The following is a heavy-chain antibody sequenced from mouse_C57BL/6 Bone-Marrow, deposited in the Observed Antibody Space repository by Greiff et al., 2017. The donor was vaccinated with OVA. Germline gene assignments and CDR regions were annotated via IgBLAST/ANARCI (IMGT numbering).Heavy chain of an antibody. CDR1: GYTFTSYW. V-gene: IGHV1-5*01. Sequence: EVQLQESGTVLARPGASVKMSCKTSGYTFTSYWMHWVKQRPGQGLEWIGAIYPGNSDTSYNQKFKGKAKLTAVTSASTAYMELSSLTHEYSAVYDCARGGTTVVAFYYFDYWGQGTTLTVSS. CDR2: IYPGNSDT. CDR3: ARGGTTVVAFYYFDY. J-gene: IGHJ2*01. D-gene: IGHD1-1*01.